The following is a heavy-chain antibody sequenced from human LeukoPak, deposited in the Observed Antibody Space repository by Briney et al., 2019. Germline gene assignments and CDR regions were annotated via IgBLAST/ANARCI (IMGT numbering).Heavy chain of an antibody. J-gene: IGHJ4*02. Sequence: SVKVSCKASGGTFSSYAISWVRQAPGQGLEWMGVIIPIFGTANYARKFQGRVTITADESTSTAYMELSSLRSEDTAVYYCGLAMVRGNEFDYWGQGTLVTVSS. CDR2: IIPIFGTA. CDR3: GLAMVRGNEFDY. CDR1: GGTFSSYA. D-gene: IGHD3-10*01. V-gene: IGHV1-69*01.